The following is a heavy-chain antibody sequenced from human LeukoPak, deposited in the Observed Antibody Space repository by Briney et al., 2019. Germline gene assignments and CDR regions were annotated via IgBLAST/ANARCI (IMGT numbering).Heavy chain of an antibody. V-gene: IGHV1-69*04. Sequence: ASVKVSCKASGGTFSSYAISWVRQAPGQGLEWMGRIIPILGIANYAQKFQGRVTITADKSTSTAYMELSSLRSEDTAVYYCARDRDFSVLAARGLPFDYWGQGTLVTVSS. CDR3: ARDRDFSVLAARGLPFDY. CDR1: GGTFSSYA. J-gene: IGHJ4*02. D-gene: IGHD6-6*01. CDR2: IIPILGIA.